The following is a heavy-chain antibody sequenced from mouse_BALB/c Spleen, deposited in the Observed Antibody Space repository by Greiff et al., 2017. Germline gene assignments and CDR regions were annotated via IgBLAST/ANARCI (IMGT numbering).Heavy chain of an antibody. CDR1: GYTFTSYW. CDR3: ARPYGNYAMDY. V-gene: IGHV1S81*02. Sequence: QVQLQQPGAELVKPGASVKLSCKASGYTFTSYWMHWVKQRPGQGLEWIGEINPSNGRTNYNEMFKSKATLTVDKSSSTAYMQLSSLTSEDSAVYYCARPYGNYAMDYWGQGTSVTVSS. CDR2: INPSNGRT. J-gene: IGHJ4*01. D-gene: IGHD2-10*02.